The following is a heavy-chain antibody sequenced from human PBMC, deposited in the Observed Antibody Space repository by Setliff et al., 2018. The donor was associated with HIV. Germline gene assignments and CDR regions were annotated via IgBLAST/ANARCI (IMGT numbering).Heavy chain of an antibody. J-gene: IGHJ4*02. Sequence: GGSLRLSCAASGFSFSDYAIHWVRQAPGKGLEWVSTISGRDGRTYYADSVKGRFTISRDSSKNTLYLQMNNLTTEDTAVYYCVNRAWLESWGQGTLVTVSS. CDR3: VNRAWLES. CDR2: ISGRDGRT. V-gene: IGHV3-23*01. CDR1: GFSFSDYA.